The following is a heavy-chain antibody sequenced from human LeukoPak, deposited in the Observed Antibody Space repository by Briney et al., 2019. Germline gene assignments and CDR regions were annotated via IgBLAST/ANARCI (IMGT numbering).Heavy chain of an antibody. D-gene: IGHD6-6*01. V-gene: IGHV3-7*01. CDR3: ARDKSSGASLFQE. J-gene: IGHJ1*01. Sequence: PGGSLRLSCAASGFTFSTYWMSWVRQAPGKGLEWVANIKEDGSEKYYVDSLKGRFTISRDNAKNSLYLQMNSLRAEDTAVYYCARDKSSGASLFQEWGQGTLVTVSS. CDR1: GFTFSTYW. CDR2: IKEDGSEK.